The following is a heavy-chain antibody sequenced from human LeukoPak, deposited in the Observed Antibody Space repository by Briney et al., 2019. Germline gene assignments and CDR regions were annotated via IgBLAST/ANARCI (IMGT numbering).Heavy chain of an antibody. J-gene: IGHJ6*02. V-gene: IGHV1-69*04. CDR3: ARSIVVVPAAMPQDYYYGMDV. CDR2: IIPILGIA. Sequence: SVKVSCKASGGTFSSYAISCVRQAPGQGLEWMGRIIPILGIANYAQKFQGRVTITADKSTSTAYMELSSLRSEDTAVYYCARSIVVVPAAMPQDYYYGMDVWGQGTTVTVSS. CDR1: GGTFSSYA. D-gene: IGHD2-2*01.